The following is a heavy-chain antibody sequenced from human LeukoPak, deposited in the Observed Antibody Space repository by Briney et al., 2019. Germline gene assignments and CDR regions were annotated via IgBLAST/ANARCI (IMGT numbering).Heavy chain of an antibody. CDR1: GFTFSSYA. Sequence: PGGSLRLSCAASGFTFSSYAMSWVRQAPGKGLEWVSAISGSGGSTYYADSVEGRFTISRDNSKNTLYLQMNSLRAEDTAVYYCAKTPYSPSPYYYYYMDVWGKGTTVTVSS. CDR2: ISGSGGST. V-gene: IGHV3-23*01. CDR3: AKTPYSPSPYYYYYMDV. J-gene: IGHJ6*03. D-gene: IGHD5-18*01.